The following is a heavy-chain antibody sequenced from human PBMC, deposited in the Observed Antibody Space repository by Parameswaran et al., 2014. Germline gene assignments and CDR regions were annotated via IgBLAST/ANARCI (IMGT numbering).Heavy chain of an antibody. CDR3: ARDTIVVLPGASYYGMDV. J-gene: IGHJ6*02. Sequence: WVRQAPGQGLEWMGRIIPILTTTNYAQKFQGRVTITADRSTTTAYMELSSLRSEDTAAYYCARDTIVVLPGASYYGMDVWGQGTTVTVSS. CDR2: IIPILTTT. V-gene: IGHV1-69*08. D-gene: IGHD2-2*01.